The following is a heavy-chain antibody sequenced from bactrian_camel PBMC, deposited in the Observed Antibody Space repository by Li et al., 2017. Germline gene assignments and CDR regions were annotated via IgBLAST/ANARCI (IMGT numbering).Heavy chain of an antibody. CDR1: GGPISGKC. J-gene: IGHJ2*01. CDR2: IDTDGAT. V-gene: IGHV3S53*01. CDR3: AADPVCLMPRAIGGPEHGPELYGYIKI. Sequence: HVQLVESGGGSVQAGGSLRLSCAVSGGPISGKCMAWFRQAGGKGREGVASIDTDGATKYASAVKGRFTVAKDNAKNTLYLQMNDLKPEDTAMYYCAADPVCLMPRAIGGPEHGPELYGYIKIWGQGTQVTVS. D-gene: IGHD1*01.